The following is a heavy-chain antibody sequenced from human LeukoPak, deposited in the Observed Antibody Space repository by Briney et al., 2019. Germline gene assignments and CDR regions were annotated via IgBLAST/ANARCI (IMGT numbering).Heavy chain of an antibody. CDR3: ANVIAGVTTDY. J-gene: IGHJ4*02. D-gene: IGHD1-26*01. CDR2: INPNSGGT. V-gene: IGHV1-2*02. CDR1: GYTFTDYY. Sequence: ASVKVSCKASGYTFTDYYVHWVRQAPGQGLEWMGWINPNSGGTYYSQKFQGRVSMTRDTSISTAYMELSRLRSDDAAVYYCANVIAGVTTDYWGQGTLVTVSS.